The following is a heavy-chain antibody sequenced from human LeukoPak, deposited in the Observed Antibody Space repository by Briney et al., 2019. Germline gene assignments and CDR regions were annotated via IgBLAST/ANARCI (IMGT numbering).Heavy chain of an antibody. D-gene: IGHD3-16*02. J-gene: IGHJ4*02. CDR1: GFTFSSYG. CDR2: ISYDGSNK. V-gene: IGHV3-30*18. CDR3: AKEYRPYYFDY. Sequence: QPGRSLRLSCAASGFTFSSYGMHWVRQAPGKGLEWVAVISYDGSNKYYADSVKGRFTISRDNSKNTLYLQMNSLRAEDTVVYYCAKEYRPYYFDYWGQGTLVTVSS.